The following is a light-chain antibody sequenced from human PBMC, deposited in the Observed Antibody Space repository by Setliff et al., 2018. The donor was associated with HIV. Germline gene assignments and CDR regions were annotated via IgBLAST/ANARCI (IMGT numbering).Light chain of an antibody. Sequence: QSVLTQPPSVSGAPGQRVTLSCTGSSSNIGAGYDVYWYQQLPGTAPKLLIYRNNQRPSGVPDRFSGSKSGTSASLAISGLRSEDEADHYCAAWDDSLRGFYVFGTGTKVTVL. V-gene: IGLV1-47*01. CDR3: AAWDDSLRGFYV. CDR2: RNN. CDR1: SSNIGAGYD. J-gene: IGLJ1*01.